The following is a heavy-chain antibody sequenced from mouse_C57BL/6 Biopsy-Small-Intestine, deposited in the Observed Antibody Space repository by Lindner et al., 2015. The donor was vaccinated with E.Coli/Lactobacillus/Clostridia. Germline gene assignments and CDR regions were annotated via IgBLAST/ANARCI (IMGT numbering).Heavy chain of an antibody. CDR2: INPNTGDT. CDR3: ARDQSSGYDRGCDY. J-gene: IGHJ4*01. V-gene: IGHV1-7*01. Sequence: SVKVSCKASGYDFTGYFIHWVRRAPGQGLEWMGWINPNTGDTKYAQNFQDRVTMTRDTSIRTVYMELSTLRSDDTAVYYCARDQSSGYDRGCDYWGQGTLVTVSS. D-gene: IGHD1-1*01. CDR1: GYDFTGYF.